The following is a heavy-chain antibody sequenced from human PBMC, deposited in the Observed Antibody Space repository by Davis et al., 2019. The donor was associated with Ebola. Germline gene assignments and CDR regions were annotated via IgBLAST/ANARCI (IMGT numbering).Heavy chain of an antibody. D-gene: IGHD3/OR15-3a*01. Sequence: SSVPVSCMASVGTFSSYALSWVRQAPGRGLEWMGGIIPIFGTAKYAQKFQGRVTITADKSTSTAYMELSSLRSEATAVYYCAGEMGTGYYHLVWFDPWGQGTLVTVSS. CDR3: AGEMGTGYYHLVWFDP. CDR1: VGTFSSYA. V-gene: IGHV1-69*06. J-gene: IGHJ5*02. CDR2: IIPIFGTA.